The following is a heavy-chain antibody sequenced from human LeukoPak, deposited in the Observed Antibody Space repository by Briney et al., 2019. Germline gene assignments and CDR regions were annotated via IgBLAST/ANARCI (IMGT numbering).Heavy chain of an antibody. CDR3: ARDTRTHYDMNWFDP. CDR2: IYYSGST. CDR1: GGSISSGDYY. V-gene: IGHV4-30-4*08. D-gene: IGHD3-9*01. Sequence: SETLSLTCTVSGGSISSGDYYWSWIRQPPGKGLEWIGYIYYSGSTYYNPSLKSRVTISVDTSKNQFSLKLSSVTAADTAVYYCARDTRTHYDMNWFDPWGQGTLVTVSP. J-gene: IGHJ5*02.